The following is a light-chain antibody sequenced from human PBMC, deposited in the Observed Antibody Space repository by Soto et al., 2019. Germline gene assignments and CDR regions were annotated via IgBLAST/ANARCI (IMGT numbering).Light chain of an antibody. J-gene: IGKJ4*01. Sequence: EIVLTQSPATLSLSPGERATLSCRASRSVTGYLAWYQQKPGQAPRLLIYGASSRAPGVPARFSGSGSGTDFPLTITSRETEDFAVYYCQQRSDWPSTVGGGTKVQI. CDR3: QQRSDWPST. V-gene: IGKV3-11*01. CDR2: GAS. CDR1: RSVTGY.